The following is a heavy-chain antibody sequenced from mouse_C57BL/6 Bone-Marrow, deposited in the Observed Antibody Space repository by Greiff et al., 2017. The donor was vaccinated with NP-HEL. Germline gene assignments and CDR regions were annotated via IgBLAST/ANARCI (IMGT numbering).Heavy chain of an antibody. CDR3: ARPNCAYWYFDV. V-gene: IGHV1-59*01. D-gene: IGHD4-1*02. CDR1: GYTFTSYW. J-gene: IGHJ1*03. Sequence: QVQLQQPGAELVRPGTSVKLSCKASGYTFTSYWMHWVKQRPGQGLEWIGVIDPSDSYTNYNQKFKGKATLTVDTSSSTAYMQLSSLTSADSAVYYCARPNCAYWYFDVWRTGTTVTVSS. CDR2: IDPSDSYT.